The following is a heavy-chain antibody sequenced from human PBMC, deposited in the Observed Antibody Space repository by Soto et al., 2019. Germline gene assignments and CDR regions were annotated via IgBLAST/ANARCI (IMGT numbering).Heavy chain of an antibody. CDR3: AREDCSSTSCYAVEY. D-gene: IGHD2-2*01. Sequence: WGSLRLSCAASGFTFSSYGMHWVRQAPGKGLEWVAVIWYDGSNKYYADSVKGRFTISRDNSKNTLYLQMNSLRAEDTAVYYCAREDCSSTSCYAVEYWGQGTLVTVSS. V-gene: IGHV3-33*01. CDR2: IWYDGSNK. J-gene: IGHJ4*02. CDR1: GFTFSSYG.